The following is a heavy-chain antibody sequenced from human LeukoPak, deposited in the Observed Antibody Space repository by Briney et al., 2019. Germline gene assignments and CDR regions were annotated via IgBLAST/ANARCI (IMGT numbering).Heavy chain of an antibody. V-gene: IGHV1-46*01. J-gene: IGHJ4*02. Sequence: ASVKVSCKASGYTFTSYDINWVRQATGQGLEWMGIINPSGGSTSYAQKFQGRVTMTRDTSTSTVYMELSSLRSEDTAVYYCARDGGSYSIVDYWGQGTLVTVSS. CDR2: INPSGGST. CDR1: GYTFTSYD. D-gene: IGHD1-26*01. CDR3: ARDGGSYSIVDY.